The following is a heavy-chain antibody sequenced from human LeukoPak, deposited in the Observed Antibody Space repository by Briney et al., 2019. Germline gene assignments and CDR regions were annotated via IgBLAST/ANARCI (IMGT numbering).Heavy chain of an antibody. CDR3: AREFSGYYYDSSGYFYDAFDI. V-gene: IGHV3-7*01. CDR2: IKQDGSEK. J-gene: IGHJ3*02. D-gene: IGHD3-22*01. Sequence: SGGSLRLSCAASGFTFSSYWMSWVRQAPGKGLERVANIKQDGSEKYYVDSVKGRFTISRDNAKNSLYLQMNSLRAEDTAVYYCAREFSGYYYDSSGYFYDAFDIWGQGTMVTVSS. CDR1: GFTFSSYW.